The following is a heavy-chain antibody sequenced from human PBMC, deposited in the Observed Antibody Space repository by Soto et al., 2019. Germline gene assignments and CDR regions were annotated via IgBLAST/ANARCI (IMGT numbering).Heavy chain of an antibody. J-gene: IGHJ4*02. V-gene: IGHV4-31*03. D-gene: IGHD2-2*01. CDR1: GGSISSGGYY. CDR2: IYYSGST. Sequence: SETLSLTCTVSGGSISSGGYYWSWIRQHPGKGLEWTGYIYYSGSTYYNPSLKSRVTISVDTSKNQFSLKLSSVTAADTAVYYCARAVGVVPDAFIKFDYWGQGTLVTVSS. CDR3: ARAVGVVPDAFIKFDY.